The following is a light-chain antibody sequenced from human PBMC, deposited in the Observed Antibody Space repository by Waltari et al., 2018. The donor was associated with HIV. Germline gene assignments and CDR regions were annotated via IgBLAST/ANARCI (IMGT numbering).Light chain of an antibody. J-gene: IGLJ3*02. Sequence: QSVLTQPPSVSAAPGQKVTIPCSGSSSNIGINYVSWYRQLPGTAPKLLIYDNNKRPSGIPDRFSGSKSGTSATLGITGLQTGDEADYYCGTWDSSLSVWLFGGGTKLTVL. V-gene: IGLV1-51*01. CDR1: SSNIGINY. CDR2: DNN. CDR3: GTWDSSLSVWL.